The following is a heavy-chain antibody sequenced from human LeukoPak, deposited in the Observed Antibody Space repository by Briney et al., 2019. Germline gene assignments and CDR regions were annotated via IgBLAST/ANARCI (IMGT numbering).Heavy chain of an antibody. J-gene: IGHJ4*02. CDR1: GFTFSSYA. CDR2: ITNNGGST. D-gene: IGHD1-26*01. V-gene: IGHV3-64*02. CDR3: ARGSGSYPRGEYYFDY. Sequence: GGSLRLSCAASGFTFSSYAMHWVRQAPGKGLEYVSAITNNGGSTYYADSVKGRFTICRDNSKNTLYLQMGSLRAEDMAVYYCARGSGSYPRGEYYFDYWGQGTLVTVSS.